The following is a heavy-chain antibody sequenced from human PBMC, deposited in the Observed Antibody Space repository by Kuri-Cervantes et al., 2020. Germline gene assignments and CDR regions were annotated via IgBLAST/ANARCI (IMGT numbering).Heavy chain of an antibody. CDR3: ASSPTIFGVVTNADLYYFDY. J-gene: IGHJ4*02. Sequence: SVKVSCKASGGTFSSYAISWVRQAPGQGLEWMGGIIPIFGTANYAQKLQGRVTMTTDTSTSTAYMELSSLRSEDTAVYYCASSPTIFGVVTNADLYYFDYWGQGTLVTVSS. CDR2: IIPIFGTA. D-gene: IGHD3-3*01. V-gene: IGHV1-69*05. CDR1: GGTFSSYA.